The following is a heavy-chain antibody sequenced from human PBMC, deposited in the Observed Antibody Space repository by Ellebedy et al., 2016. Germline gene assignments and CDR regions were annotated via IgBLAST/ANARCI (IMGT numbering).Heavy chain of an antibody. D-gene: IGHD1-26*01. Sequence: ASVKVSCKASGYTFTGYYMHWVRQAPGQGLEWMGWINPNSGGTNYAQKFQGWVTMTRDTSISTAYMELSRLRSDDTAVYYCARERKLGGTSSWFDPWGQGTLVTVSS. CDR1: GYTFTGYY. J-gene: IGHJ5*02. CDR3: ARERKLGGTSSWFDP. V-gene: IGHV1-2*04. CDR2: INPNSGGT.